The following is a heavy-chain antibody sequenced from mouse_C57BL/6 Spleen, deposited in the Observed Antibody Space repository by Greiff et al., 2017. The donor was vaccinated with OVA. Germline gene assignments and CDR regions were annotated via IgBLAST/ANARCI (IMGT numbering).Heavy chain of an antibody. J-gene: IGHJ4*01. CDR3: ARGGYYYGSSYAMDY. V-gene: IGHV1-47*01. Sequence: LLESGAELVKPGASVKMSCKASGYTFTTYPIEWMKQNHGKSLEWIGNFHPYNDDTKYNEKFKGKATLTVEKSSSTVYLELSRLTSDDSAVYYGARGGYYYGSSYAMDYWGQGTSVTVSS. D-gene: IGHD1-1*01. CDR1: GYTFTTYP. CDR2: FHPYNDDT.